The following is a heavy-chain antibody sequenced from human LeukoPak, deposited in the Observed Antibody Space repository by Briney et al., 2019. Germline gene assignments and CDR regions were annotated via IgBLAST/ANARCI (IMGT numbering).Heavy chain of an antibody. J-gene: IGHJ4*02. Sequence: SQTLSLTCAISGDRVSSNSAAWNWIWQSPSRGLEWLGRTYYRSKWYSDYAVSVKSRISINPDTSKNQFFLQLNSVTPEDTAVYYCARDEQGTFDYWGQGTLVTVSS. D-gene: IGHD1-1*01. V-gene: IGHV6-1*01. CDR2: TYYRSKWYS. CDR1: GDRVSSNSAA. CDR3: ARDEQGTFDY.